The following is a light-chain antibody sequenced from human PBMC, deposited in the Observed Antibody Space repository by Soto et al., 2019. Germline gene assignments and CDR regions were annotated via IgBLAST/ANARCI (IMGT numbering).Light chain of an antibody. CDR1: QGVDRW. Sequence: DIQMTHSPSSLSASFGDRINITCRASQGVDRWLAWYQQRPGKAPKVLIYAASSLRSGVPSRFSGSGYGTDFSLIISSLQPEDLATYYCKQSKSFPLTFGGGTRVEIK. J-gene: IGKJ4*01. V-gene: IGKV1-12*01. CDR3: KQSKSFPLT. CDR2: AAS.